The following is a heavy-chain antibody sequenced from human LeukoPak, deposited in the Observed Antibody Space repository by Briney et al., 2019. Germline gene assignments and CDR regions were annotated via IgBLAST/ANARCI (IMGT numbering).Heavy chain of an antibody. Sequence: SVTVSCTASGGTFSSYAISWVRRAPGQGLEWMGRIIPILGIANYAQKFQGRVTITADKSTSTAYMELSSLRSEDTAVYYCARVAEMATEYYFDDWGQGTLVTVSS. J-gene: IGHJ4*02. CDR2: IIPILGIA. V-gene: IGHV1-69*04. D-gene: IGHD5-24*01. CDR1: GGTFSSYA. CDR3: ARVAEMATEYYFDD.